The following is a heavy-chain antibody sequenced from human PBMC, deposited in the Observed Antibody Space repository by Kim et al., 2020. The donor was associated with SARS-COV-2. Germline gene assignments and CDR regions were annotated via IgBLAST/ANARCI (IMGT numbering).Heavy chain of an antibody. Sequence: ASVKFSCKASGYTFTGYYMHWVRQAPGQGLEWMGRINPNSGGTNYAQKFQGRVTMTRDTSISTAYMELSRLRSDDTAVYYCARESYYYDSSGTIDYWGQGTLVTVSS. V-gene: IGHV1-2*06. CDR1: GYTFTGYY. J-gene: IGHJ4*02. D-gene: IGHD3-22*01. CDR2: INPNSGGT. CDR3: ARESYYYDSSGTIDY.